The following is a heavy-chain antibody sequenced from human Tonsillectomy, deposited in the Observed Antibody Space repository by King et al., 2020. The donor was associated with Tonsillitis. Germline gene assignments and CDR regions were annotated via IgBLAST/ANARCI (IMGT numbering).Heavy chain of an antibody. CDR2: ISRSSSRI. Sequence: VQLVESGGGLEQPGGSLRLSCAASGFTFSSYDMNWVRQAPGKGLEWVSYISRSSSRIYYAESVKGRFTISRDNAKNSLYLQMNSLRAEDTAVYYCARDVIITGDWYFDLWGPGTLVSVSS. J-gene: IGHJ2*01. CDR1: GFTFSSYD. CDR3: ARDVIITGDWYFDL. V-gene: IGHV3-48*01. D-gene: IGHD3-16*01.